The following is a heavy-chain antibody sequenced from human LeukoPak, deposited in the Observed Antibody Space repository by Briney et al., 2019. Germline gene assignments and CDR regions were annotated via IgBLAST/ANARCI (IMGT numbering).Heavy chain of an antibody. CDR2: IRNDETEI. CDR1: GFPFNAYN. V-gene: IGHV3-30*02. CDR3: AKDGGRYRFDF. J-gene: IGHJ4*02. Sequence: GRSLRLSCAAPGFPFNAYNIHWIRQAPGRGLEWVSFIRNDETEIHYADFAKGRLTISRDKSKNSVYLEMNSLRPDDTALYYCAKDGGRYRFDFWGQGTMVTVSS. D-gene: IGHD3-16*02.